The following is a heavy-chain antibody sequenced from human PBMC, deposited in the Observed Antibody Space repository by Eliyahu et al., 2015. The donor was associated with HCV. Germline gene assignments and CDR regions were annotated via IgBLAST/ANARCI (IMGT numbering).Heavy chain of an antibody. CDR3: ARVAPGGVRGDLDY. D-gene: IGHD3-10*01. CDR1: GFXXSNYA. J-gene: IGHJ4*02. V-gene: IGHV3-30*04. CDR2: ISSDGKSK. Sequence: QVQLVESGGGVVQPGRSLXVSCVASGFXXSNYAMHWVRQAPGKGLEWVAVISSDGKSKNYADSVRGRLTISRDNPKNTLYLQINSLRLEDTAMYYCARVAPGGVRGDLDYWGQGTLVTVSS.